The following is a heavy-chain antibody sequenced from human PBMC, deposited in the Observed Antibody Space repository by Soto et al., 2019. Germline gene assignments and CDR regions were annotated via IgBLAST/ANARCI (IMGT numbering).Heavy chain of an antibody. Sequence: XETLCLTCAVSGCSFTSNNWWTWVRQPPGQGLEWIGEIYRTGSTNYNPSLKSRVTISLDKSENQFSLKVTSLTAADTAVYYCARVGCSSIWCVTQFDNWGQGTLVTVSS. CDR3: ARVGCSSIWCVTQFDN. D-gene: IGHD2-2*01. CDR1: GCSFTSNNW. V-gene: IGHV4-4*02. CDR2: IYRTGST. J-gene: IGHJ4*02.